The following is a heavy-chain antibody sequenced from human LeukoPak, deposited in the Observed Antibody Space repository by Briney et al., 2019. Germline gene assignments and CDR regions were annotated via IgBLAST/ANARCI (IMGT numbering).Heavy chain of an antibody. D-gene: IGHD3-10*01. CDR3: AHKGRGSGSYTM. Sequence: SGPTLVNPTQTLTLTCTFSGFSLSTTGVGVGWIRQPPGKALEWLAVTYWNNDKSYSPSLKSRLTITKDTSKNQVVLIMTNMDPADTATYYCAHKGRGSGSYTMWGQGTLVTVSS. CDR1: GFSLSTTGVG. J-gene: IGHJ4*02. CDR2: TYWNNDK. V-gene: IGHV2-5*01.